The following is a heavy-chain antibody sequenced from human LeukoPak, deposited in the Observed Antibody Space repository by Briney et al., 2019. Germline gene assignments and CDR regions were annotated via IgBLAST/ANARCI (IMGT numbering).Heavy chain of an antibody. D-gene: IGHD7-27*01. V-gene: IGHV4-30-4*08. J-gene: IGHJ3*02. Sequence: SETLSLPCTVSGGSISSGDYYWRWIRQPPGKGLEWIGYIYYSWSTYYNPSLKSRVTISVDTSKNQFSLKLSSVTAADTAVYYCARTIKLGTSAFDIWGQGTMVTVSS. CDR2: IYYSWST. CDR1: GGSISSGDYY. CDR3: ARTIKLGTSAFDI.